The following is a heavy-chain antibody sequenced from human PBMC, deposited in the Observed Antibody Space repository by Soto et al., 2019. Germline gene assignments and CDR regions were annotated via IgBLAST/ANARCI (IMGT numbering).Heavy chain of an antibody. CDR2: INHSGST. Sequence: SETLSLTCAVYGESFSGYYWSWIRQAPGKGLEWIGEINHSGSTNYNPSLKARVAISVDTSKSQFSLTLRSVTAADTAVYFCARASIQGHQSQPLDYWGQGTLVTVSS. V-gene: IGHV4-34*01. D-gene: IGHD6-6*01. CDR3: ARASIQGHQSQPLDY. J-gene: IGHJ4*02. CDR1: GESFSGYY.